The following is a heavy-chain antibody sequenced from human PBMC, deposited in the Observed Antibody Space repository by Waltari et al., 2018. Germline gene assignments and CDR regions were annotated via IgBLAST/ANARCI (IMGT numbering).Heavy chain of an antibody. D-gene: IGHD6-19*01. V-gene: IGHV3-23*01. Sequence: EVQLLESGGGLVQPGGSLRLSCAASGFTFSSYAMSWVRQAPGKGLEGVSAISGSGGRTYYAESVKGRFTISRDNSKNTLYLQMNSLRAEDTAVYYCAKDRYSSGWYDYWGQGTLVTVSS. CDR3: AKDRYSSGWYDY. J-gene: IGHJ4*02. CDR1: GFTFSSYA. CDR2: ISGSGGRT.